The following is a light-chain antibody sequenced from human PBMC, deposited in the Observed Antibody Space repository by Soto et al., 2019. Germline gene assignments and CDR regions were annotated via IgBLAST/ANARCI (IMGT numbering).Light chain of an antibody. CDR3: QQYGDWPLT. V-gene: IGKV3-15*01. Sequence: EIVVTQSPATLSVSPGERATLSCRASQSVGNNFAWYHQKPGQAPRLLIFATSTRATGVPASFSGSGSGTEFTRTISSLQSEDFAFYYCQQYGDWPLTFGGGAKFEIE. J-gene: IGKJ4*01. CDR2: ATS. CDR1: QSVGNN.